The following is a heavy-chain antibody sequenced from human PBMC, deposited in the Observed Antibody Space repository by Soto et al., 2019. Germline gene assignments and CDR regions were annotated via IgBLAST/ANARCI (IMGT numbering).Heavy chain of an antibody. Sequence: SETLSLTCTVSGGSISSGDYYWSWIRQSPGKGLEWIGEINDSGSTKYNPSLKSRVTVSVDRSKNQFSLNLISVTAADTAVYYCARVPLGKYYGAGTYNNSYFGMAVGGQGPTVPVS. CDR2: INDSGST. CDR3: ARVPLGKYYGAGTYNNSYFGMAV. D-gene: IGHD3-10*01. V-gene: IGHV4-39*07. J-gene: IGHJ6*02. CDR1: GGSISSGDYY.